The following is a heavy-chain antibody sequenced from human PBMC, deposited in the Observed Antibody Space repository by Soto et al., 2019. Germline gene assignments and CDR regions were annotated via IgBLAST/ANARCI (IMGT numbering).Heavy chain of an antibody. CDR2: IYASGST. D-gene: IGHD6-13*01. CDR3: ARVGLGAADGLFYYYSGMDV. V-gene: IGHV4-4*07. Sequence: QVQLQESGPGLVKPSETLSLTCTVSGGSISSYYWSWIRQPAGKGLEWIGRIYASGSTNYNHSLKSRVTMSVDTSKNHFSLKLRAVTAADTAVYYCARVGLGAADGLFYYYSGMDVWGPGTTVTVSS. CDR1: GGSISSYY. J-gene: IGHJ6*02.